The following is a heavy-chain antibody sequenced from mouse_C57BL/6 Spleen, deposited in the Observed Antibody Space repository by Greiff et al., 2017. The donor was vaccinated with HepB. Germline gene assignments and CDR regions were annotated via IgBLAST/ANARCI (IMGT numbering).Heavy chain of an antibody. Sequence: EVQLVESGPGMVKPSQSLSLTCTVTGYSITSGYDWHWIRHFPGNQLEWMGYISYSGSTNYNPSLKSRISITHDTSKNHFFLKLNSVTTEDTATYYCARGGYSSNYAMDYWGQGTSVTVSS. CDR1: GYSITSGYD. D-gene: IGHD2-5*01. J-gene: IGHJ4*01. V-gene: IGHV3-1*01. CDR3: ARGGYSSNYAMDY. CDR2: ISYSGST.